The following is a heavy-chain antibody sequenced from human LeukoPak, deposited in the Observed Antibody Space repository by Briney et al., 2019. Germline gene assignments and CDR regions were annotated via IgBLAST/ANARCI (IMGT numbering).Heavy chain of an antibody. Sequence: SETLSLTCTVSGDSINSYYWSWIRQPPGKGLEWIGYIYYSGSTYYNPSLKSRVTISVDTSKNQFSLKLSSVTAADTAVYYCARLSGDYDILTGYYLDWFDPWGQGTLVTVSS. D-gene: IGHD3-9*01. CDR1: GDSINSYY. CDR3: ARLSGDYDILTGYYLDWFDP. CDR2: IYYSGST. J-gene: IGHJ5*02. V-gene: IGHV4-59*04.